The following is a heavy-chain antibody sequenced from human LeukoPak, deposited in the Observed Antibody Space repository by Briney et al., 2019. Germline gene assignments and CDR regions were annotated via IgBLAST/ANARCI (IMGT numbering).Heavy chain of an antibody. Sequence: SETLSLTCAVSGYSISSGTYWGWIRQPPGKGLEWIGSTYHSGSTYYSPSLKSRVTRSVDTSKNQFFLKLSSVTAADTAVYYCARVRSSWYQFDYWRHGTLLTVSS. CDR2: TYHSGST. J-gene: IGHJ4*01. CDR1: GYSISSGTY. CDR3: ARVRSSWYQFDY. D-gene: IGHD6-13*01. V-gene: IGHV4-38-2*01.